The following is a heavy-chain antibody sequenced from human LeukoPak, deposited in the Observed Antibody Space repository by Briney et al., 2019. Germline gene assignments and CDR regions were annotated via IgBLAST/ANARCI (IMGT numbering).Heavy chain of an antibody. CDR2: IYYSGST. CDR1: GGSISSYY. D-gene: IGHD6-13*01. V-gene: IGHV4-59*01. J-gene: IGHJ4*02. Sequence: SETLSLTCTVSGGSISSYYWSWIRQPPGKGLEWIGYIYYSGSTNYNPSLKSRVTISVDTSKNQFSLKLSSVTAADTAVHYCARLAGSQLADYWGQGTLVTVSS. CDR3: ARLAGSQLADY.